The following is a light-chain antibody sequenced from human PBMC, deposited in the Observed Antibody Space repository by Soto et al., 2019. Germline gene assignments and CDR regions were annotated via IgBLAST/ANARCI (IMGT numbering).Light chain of an antibody. CDR1: QSISSW. V-gene: IGKV1-5*03. J-gene: IGKJ2*01. Sequence: DIQMTQSPSTLSASVGDRVTITCRASQSISSWLAWYKQKPGKAPKLLIYKASSLESGVPSRFSGSGSGTEFSLTIRSLQPDYFATYYCKQLYTFSQGTKLEIK. CDR3: KQLYT. CDR2: KAS.